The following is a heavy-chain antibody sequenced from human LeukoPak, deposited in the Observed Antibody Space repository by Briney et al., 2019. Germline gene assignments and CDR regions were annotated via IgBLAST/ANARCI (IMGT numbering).Heavy chain of an antibody. D-gene: IGHD1-7*01. CDR2: IKKDGSQK. V-gene: IGHV3-7*01. CDR3: AREDNWNYEDY. Sequence: RGSLRLSCAASGFTFSNDWMTWVRQAPGRGLEWVANIKKDGSQKNYVDSVEGRFTISRDNAKNSLYLQMNSLRAEDTAIYYCAREDNWNYEDYWGQGTLVTVSS. J-gene: IGHJ4*02. CDR1: GFTFSNDW.